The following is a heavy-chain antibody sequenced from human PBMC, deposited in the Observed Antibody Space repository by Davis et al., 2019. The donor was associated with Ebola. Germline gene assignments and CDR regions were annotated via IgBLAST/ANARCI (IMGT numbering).Heavy chain of an antibody. CDR2: ISYDSRQE. CDR3: ARDRGSDWYFDL. D-gene: IGHD3-9*01. V-gene: IGHV3-30*03. Sequence: GESLKISCAGSGFTFRDYGMHWVRQTPGKGLEWVAVISYDSRQESFSDSVRGRFTVSRDNSKKMFYLQMNSLRVEDTALYYCARDRGSDWYFDLWGQGTLVTVSS. J-gene: IGHJ4*02. CDR1: GFTFRDYG.